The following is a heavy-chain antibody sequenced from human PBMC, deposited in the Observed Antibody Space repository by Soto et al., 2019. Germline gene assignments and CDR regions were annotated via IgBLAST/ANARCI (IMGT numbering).Heavy chain of an antibody. D-gene: IGHD3-16*01. CDR3: AHSLRSFYYYGLDV. CDR2: IYNSGSI. CDR1: GASVSSGGYC. J-gene: IGHJ6*02. V-gene: IGHV4-31*03. Sequence: SETLSLTCTVSGASVSSGGYCWSWIRQHPGKGLEWIGCIYNSGSIYYNPSLESRVIISVDTSKNQFSLRLSSVTAADTAVFYCAHSLRSFYYYGLDVWGQGTTVTVS.